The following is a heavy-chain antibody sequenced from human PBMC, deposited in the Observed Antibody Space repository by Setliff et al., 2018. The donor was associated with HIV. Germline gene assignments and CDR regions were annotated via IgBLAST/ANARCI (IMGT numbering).Heavy chain of an antibody. J-gene: IGHJ4*02. CDR1: GGSIRDYY. D-gene: IGHD4-17*01. CDR2: IYSDGST. V-gene: IGHV4-4*07. CDR3: ARRIYGNNPYFDY. Sequence: SETLSLTCRVSGGSIRDYYWNWIRQPAGKGLEWIGRIYSDGSTNYNPSLKSRVTMSVDTSKNQFSLKLSSVTAADAAIYYCARRIYGNNPYFDYWGQGTLVTVSS.